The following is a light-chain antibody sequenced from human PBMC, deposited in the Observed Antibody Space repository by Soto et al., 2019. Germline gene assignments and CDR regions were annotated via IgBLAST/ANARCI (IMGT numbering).Light chain of an antibody. CDR3: QQYNAWPLT. J-gene: IGKJ4*01. CDR2: GTY. Sequence: EIVMTQSPATLSVSPGERATLSCRASKSVSSYLAWYQQKPGQAPRLLIYGTYTRPTGTPDRFSGSGSGTEFTLTISSLQSEDFAVYYCQQYNAWPLTFGGGTKVEIK. CDR1: KSVSSY. V-gene: IGKV3-15*01.